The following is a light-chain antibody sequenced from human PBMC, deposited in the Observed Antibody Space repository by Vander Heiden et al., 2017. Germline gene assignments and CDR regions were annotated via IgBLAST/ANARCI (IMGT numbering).Light chain of an antibody. CDR3: LSADSSGTSFV. J-gene: IGLJ2*01. CDR1: ALPKKY. V-gene: IGLV3-16*01. CDR2: KDS. Sequence: SYELTQPPSVSVSLGQMARITCSGEALPKKYAYWYQQKPGQFPVLVIYKDSERPSGIPERFSGSSSGTTVTLTISGVQAEDEADYYCLSADSSGTSFVFGGGTKLTVL.